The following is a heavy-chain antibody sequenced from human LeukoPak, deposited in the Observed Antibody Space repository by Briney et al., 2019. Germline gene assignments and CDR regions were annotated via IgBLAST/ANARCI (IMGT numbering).Heavy chain of an antibody. V-gene: IGHV4-59*01. J-gene: IGHJ4*02. CDR1: GGSISNYY. CDR3: AGHCSSSGCYGLDY. Sequence: PSETLSLTCTVSGGSISNYYWSWIRQPPGKGLEWIGYIYDSGSTNYNPSLKSRVTISVDTSKNQFSLKLSSVTATDTAVYYCAGHCSSSGCYGLDYWGQGTLVTVSS. D-gene: IGHD2-2*01. CDR2: IYDSGST.